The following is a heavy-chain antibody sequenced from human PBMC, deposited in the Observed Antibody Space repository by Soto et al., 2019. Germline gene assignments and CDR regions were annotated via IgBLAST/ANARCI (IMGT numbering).Heavy chain of an antibody. CDR3: ARRAWDSYYAIDV. D-gene: IGHD3-22*01. Sequence: VQLVESGGGEVQPGRSLRLSCAASGFTYTDFALHWVRQAPGKGLEWVAIISYDGSDKYYADSVKGRFAISRDNPKNTLYLEMNSLRTEDPAVYFCARRAWDSYYAIDVWGKGTTVTVFS. CDR2: ISYDGSDK. V-gene: IGHV3-30*09. J-gene: IGHJ6*04. CDR1: GFTYTDFA.